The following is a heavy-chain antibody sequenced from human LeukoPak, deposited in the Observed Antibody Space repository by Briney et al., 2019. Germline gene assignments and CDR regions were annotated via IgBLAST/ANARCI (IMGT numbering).Heavy chain of an antibody. CDR1: GGSISSSSYY. J-gene: IGHJ3*02. CDR3: ARGLGYGDYAFDI. V-gene: IGHV4-39*07. Sequence: SETLSLTCTVSGGSISSSSYYWGWIRQPPGKGLEWIGSIYYSGSTYYNPSLKSRVTISVDTSKNQFSLKLSSVTAADTAVYHCARGLGYGDYAFDIWGQGTMVTVSS. D-gene: IGHD4-17*01. CDR2: IYYSGST.